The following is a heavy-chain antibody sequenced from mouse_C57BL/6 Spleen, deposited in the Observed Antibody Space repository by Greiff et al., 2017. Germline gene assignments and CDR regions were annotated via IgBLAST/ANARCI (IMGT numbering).Heavy chain of an antibody. D-gene: IGHD3-1*01. CDR3: AREGDPSVFAY. CDR2: ISYDGSN. J-gene: IGHJ3*01. V-gene: IGHV3-6*01. Sequence: ESGPGLVKPSQSLSLTCSVTGYSITSGYYWNWIRQFPGNKLEWMGYISYDGSNNYNPSLKNRISITRDTSKNQFFLKLNSVTTEDTATYYCAREGDPSVFAYWGQGTLVTVSA. CDR1: GYSITSGYY.